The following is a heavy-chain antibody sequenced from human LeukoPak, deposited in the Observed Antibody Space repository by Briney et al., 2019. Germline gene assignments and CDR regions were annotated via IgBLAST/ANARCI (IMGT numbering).Heavy chain of an antibody. V-gene: IGHV4-38-2*02. Sequence: PSETLSLTCKVSGYSISRGYYWGWIRQPPGKGLEWIGSMFHSGSTYYNPSLKSRLTMSVDTSKNQFSLKLSSVTAADTAVYYCAREMGIAVVAPDAGWFDPWGQGTLVTVSS. D-gene: IGHD6-19*01. CDR3: AREMGIAVVAPDAGWFDP. CDR2: MFHSGST. J-gene: IGHJ5*02. CDR1: GYSISRGYY.